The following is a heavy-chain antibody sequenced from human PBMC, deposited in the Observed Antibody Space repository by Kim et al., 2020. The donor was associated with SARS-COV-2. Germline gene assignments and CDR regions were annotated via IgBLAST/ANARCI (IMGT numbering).Heavy chain of an antibody. CDR1: GGSVSSGSYY. CDR2: IYYSGST. V-gene: IGHV4-61*01. D-gene: IGHD3-9*01. CDR3: AGGGRWYDILNGYNGNFDY. Sequence: SETLSLTCTVSGGSVSSGSYYWSWIRQPPGKGLEWIGYIYYSGSTNYNPSLKSRVTISVDTSKNQFSLKLSSVTAADTAVYYCAGGGRWYDILNGYNGNFDYWGQGTLVTVSS. J-gene: IGHJ4*02.